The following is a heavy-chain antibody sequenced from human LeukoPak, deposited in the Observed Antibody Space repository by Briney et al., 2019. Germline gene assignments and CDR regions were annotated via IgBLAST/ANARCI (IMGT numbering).Heavy chain of an antibody. CDR3: ARGHSTVAVFGDYYYGMDV. CDR2: ISGSGGST. V-gene: IGHV3-23*01. CDR1: GFTFSSYA. D-gene: IGHD6-19*01. Sequence: GGSLRLSCAASGFTFSSYATRWVRQAPGKGLEWVSAISGSGGSTYYADSVKGQFTISRDNSKNTLYLQMNSLRAEDTAVYYCARGHSTVAVFGDYYYGMDVWGQGTTVTVSS. J-gene: IGHJ6*02.